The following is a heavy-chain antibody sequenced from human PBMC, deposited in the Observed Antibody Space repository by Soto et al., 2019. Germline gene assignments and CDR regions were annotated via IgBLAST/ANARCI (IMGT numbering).Heavy chain of an antibody. CDR3: ASENVLRFLDWRGSFDY. Sequence: SETLSLTCALYGGSFSGYYWSWIRQPPGKGLEWIGEIGHSGSTNYNPSLKSRVTISLDTSKAQFSLRLSAVTAADTAVYYCASENVLRFLDWRGSFDYWAQGSLVIVSS. CDR2: IGHSGST. CDR1: GGSFSGYY. J-gene: IGHJ4*02. V-gene: IGHV4-34*01. D-gene: IGHD3-3*01.